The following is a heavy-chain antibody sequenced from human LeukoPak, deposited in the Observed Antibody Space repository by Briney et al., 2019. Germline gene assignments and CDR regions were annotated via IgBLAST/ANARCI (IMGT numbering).Heavy chain of an antibody. V-gene: IGHV4-4*08. D-gene: IGHD1-14*01. Sequence: AETLSLTCTVSGGSISSYYWSWIRQPPGKGLELIGYIENSGRIKYKPSLQSRVTISLDAPKNQFSLRLSSVSSSDTAVYYCAGGDTGFQAYWGQGTLVTVSS. CDR3: AGGDTGFQAY. CDR1: GGSISSYY. J-gene: IGHJ4*02. CDR2: IENSGRI.